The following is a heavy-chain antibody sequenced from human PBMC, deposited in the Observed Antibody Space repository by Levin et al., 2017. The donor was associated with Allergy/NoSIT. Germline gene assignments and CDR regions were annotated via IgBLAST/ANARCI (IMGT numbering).Heavy chain of an antibody. CDR3: TTRISDVDY. CDR1: GFTFSGSA. Sequence: GGSLRLSCAASGFTFSGSALHWVRQASGKGLEWVGRIRSKADSYATAYAASVTGRFTLSRDDSKNTAYLQMNSRKTEDTAVYYCTTRISDVDYWGQGTLVTGSS. D-gene: IGHD2-15*01. CDR2: IRSKADSYAT. J-gene: IGHJ4*02. V-gene: IGHV3-73*01.